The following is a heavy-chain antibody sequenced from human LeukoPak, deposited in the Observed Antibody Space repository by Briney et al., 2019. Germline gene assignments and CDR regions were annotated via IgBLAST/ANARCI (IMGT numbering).Heavy chain of an antibody. CDR3: ARIAAAGTPTLGYYYYYGMDV. Sequence: GGSLRLSCAASGFTFSSYWMSWVRQAPGKGLEWVANIKQDGSEKYYVDSVKGRFTISRDNAKNSLYLQINSLRAEDTAVYYCARIAAAGTPTLGYYYYYGMDVWGQGTTVTVSS. J-gene: IGHJ6*02. V-gene: IGHV3-7*01. CDR2: IKQDGSEK. CDR1: GFTFSSYW. D-gene: IGHD6-13*01.